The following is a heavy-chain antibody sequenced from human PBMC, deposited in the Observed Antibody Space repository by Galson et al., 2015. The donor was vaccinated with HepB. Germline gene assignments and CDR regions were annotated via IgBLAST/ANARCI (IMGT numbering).Heavy chain of an antibody. CDR3: AKAQWLAVDFDY. CDR2: ISVRGVNT. Sequence: ALRLSCAASGFSFSRSGMSWVRQAPGKGLEGVSSISVRGVNTHYADSVMGRFTISRDNSKNTLYLQMNNLRAEDTALYYCAKAQWLAVDFDYWGQGTPVAVSS. J-gene: IGHJ4*02. V-gene: IGHV3-23*01. D-gene: IGHD6-19*01. CDR1: GFSFSRSG.